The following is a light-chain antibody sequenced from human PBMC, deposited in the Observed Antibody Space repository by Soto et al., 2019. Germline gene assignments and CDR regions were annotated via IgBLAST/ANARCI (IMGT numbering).Light chain of an antibody. Sequence: QTVVTQPPSISGAPGLRVTISCTGSSTNIGAGYDVHWYQQVPGTAPKLLIYGDNKRPSGVPDRFSTSKSDTSASLVITGLQAEDEADYYCQSYDHSLSGSWIFGGGTKVTVL. V-gene: IGLV1-40*01. CDR2: GDN. CDR3: QSYDHSLSGSWI. CDR1: STNIGAGYD. J-gene: IGLJ2*01.